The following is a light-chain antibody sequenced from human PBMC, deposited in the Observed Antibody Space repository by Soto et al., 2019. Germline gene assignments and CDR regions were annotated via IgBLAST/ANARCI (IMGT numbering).Light chain of an antibody. CDR1: QSVFNNH. CDR3: QQYGSSPTT. Sequence: EIVLTQSPGTLSLSAGERATLSFRASQSVFNNHIGWYQQKPGQAPRRLIFGASFRATGIPDRFSGSGSGTDFTLTISRLEPEDFAVYYCQQYGSSPTTFGQGTKVDIK. V-gene: IGKV3-20*01. CDR2: GAS. J-gene: IGKJ1*01.